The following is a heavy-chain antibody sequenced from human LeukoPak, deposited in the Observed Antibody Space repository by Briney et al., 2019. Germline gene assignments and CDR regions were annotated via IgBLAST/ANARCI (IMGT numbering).Heavy chain of an antibody. CDR2: ISGSGGST. CDR1: GFTFSSYA. D-gene: IGHD3-22*01. V-gene: IGHV3-23*01. CDR3: ASEIMIVAIRSTVDY. Sequence: GGSLRLSCAASGFTFSSYAMRWVRQGPGKGLEWVSAISGSGGSTYYADSVKGRFTISRDNSKNTLYLQMNSLRAEDTAVYYCASEIMIVAIRSTVDYWGQGTLVTVSS. J-gene: IGHJ4*02.